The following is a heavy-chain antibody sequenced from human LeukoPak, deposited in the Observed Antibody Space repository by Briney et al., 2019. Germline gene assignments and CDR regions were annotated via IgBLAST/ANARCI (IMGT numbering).Heavy chain of an antibody. Sequence: TVGSLRLSCTASGFTISGDAMQWVRPAPGKGLQWVANISFDGSYKYYADSVKGRFTISRDNSKNTLYLQMNSLRTDDTALFYCARETLDALDLWGPGTLVTVSS. CDR2: ISFDGSYK. J-gene: IGHJ3*01. V-gene: IGHV3-30*04. CDR1: GFTISGDA. CDR3: ARETLDALDL.